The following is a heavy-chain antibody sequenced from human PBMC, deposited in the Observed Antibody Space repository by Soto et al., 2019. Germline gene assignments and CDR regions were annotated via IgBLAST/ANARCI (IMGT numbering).Heavy chain of an antibody. D-gene: IGHD3-10*01. CDR2: VIPIFGTA. Sequence: SVKVSCKASGGTFSSYAISWVRQAPGQGLEWMGGVIPIFGTANYAQKFQGRVTITADESTSTAYMELSSLRSEDTAVYYCAEAMVRGVIISGMDXWGQGTTVTV. CDR3: AEAMVRGVIISGMDX. V-gene: IGHV1-69*13. CDR1: GGTFSSYA. J-gene: IGHJ6*02.